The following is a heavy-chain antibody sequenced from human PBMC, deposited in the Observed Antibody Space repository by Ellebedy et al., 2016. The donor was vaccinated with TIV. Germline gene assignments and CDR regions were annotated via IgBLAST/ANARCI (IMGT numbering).Heavy chain of an antibody. D-gene: IGHD1-26*01. Sequence: MPSETLSLTCTVSGGSISSSSYYWGWIRQPPGKGLEWIGSIYYSGSTYYNPSLKSRVTISVDTSKNQFSLKLSSVTAADTAVYYCAREGGRIGGATPPWYFDLWGRGTLVTVSS. CDR2: IYYSGST. J-gene: IGHJ2*01. V-gene: IGHV4-39*07. CDR3: AREGGRIGGATPPWYFDL. CDR1: GGSISSSSYY.